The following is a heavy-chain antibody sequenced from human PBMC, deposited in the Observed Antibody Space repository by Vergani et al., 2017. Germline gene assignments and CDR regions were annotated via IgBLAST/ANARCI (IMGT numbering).Heavy chain of an antibody. V-gene: IGHV4-34*01. J-gene: IGHJ5*02. CDR2: INHSGST. CDR3: ARRAGWGSYYNRLFDP. CDR1: GGSFSGYY. D-gene: IGHD3-10*01. Sequence: QVQLQQWGAGLLKPSETLSLTCAVYGGSFSGYYWSWIRQPPGKGLEWMGEINHSGSTNYNPSLKSRVTISVDTSKNQFSLKLSSVTAADTAVYYCARRAGWGSYYNRLFDPWGQGTLVTVSS.